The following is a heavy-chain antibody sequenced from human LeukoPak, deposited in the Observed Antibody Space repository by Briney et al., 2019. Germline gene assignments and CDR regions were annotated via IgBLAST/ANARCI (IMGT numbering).Heavy chain of an antibody. J-gene: IGHJ4*02. CDR1: GGTFSSYA. CDR2: IIPILGIA. D-gene: IGHD5-24*01. Sequence: ASVKVSCKASGGTFSSYAISWVRQAPGQGLEWMGRIIPILGIANYAQKFQGRVTITADKSTSTAYMELSSLRSEDTAVYYCTSGGYNRRYFHYWGQGTLVTVSS. V-gene: IGHV1-69*04. CDR3: TSGGYNRRYFHY.